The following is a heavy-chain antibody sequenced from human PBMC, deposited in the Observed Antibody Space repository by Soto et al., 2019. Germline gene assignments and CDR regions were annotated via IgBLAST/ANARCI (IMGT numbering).Heavy chain of an antibody. CDR2: INHSGST. CDR1: GGSFSGYY. V-gene: IGHV4-34*01. CDR3: AREGGTAATRFDP. J-gene: IGHJ5*02. Sequence: SETLSLTCAVYGGSFSGYYWSWIRQPPGNGLEWIGEINHSGSTNYNPSLKSRVTISVDTSKNQFSLKLSSVTAADTAVYYCAREGGTAATRFDPWGQGTLVTVSS. D-gene: IGHD6-13*01.